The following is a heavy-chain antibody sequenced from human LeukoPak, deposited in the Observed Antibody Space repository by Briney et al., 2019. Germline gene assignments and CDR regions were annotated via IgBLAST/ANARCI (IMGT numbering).Heavy chain of an antibody. V-gene: IGHV3-30*02. CDR2: IRYDGSNK. Sequence: PGGSLRLSCAASGFTFSSYGMHWVRQAPGKGLEWVAFIRYDGSNKYYADSVKGRFTIPRDNSENTLYLQMNSLRAEDTAVYYCAKDDILLTSGSYSGLDYWGQGTLVTVSS. CDR1: GFTFSSYG. D-gene: IGHD1-26*01. J-gene: IGHJ4*02. CDR3: AKDDILLTSGSYSGLDY.